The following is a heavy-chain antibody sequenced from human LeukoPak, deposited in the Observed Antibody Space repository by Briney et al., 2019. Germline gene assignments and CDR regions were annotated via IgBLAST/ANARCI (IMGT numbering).Heavy chain of an antibody. D-gene: IGHD1-20*01. CDR1: GGSISSGSYY. CDR2: IYTSGST. Sequence: SQTLSLTCTVSGGSISSGSYYWSWIRQPAGKGLEWIGRIYTSGSTNFNPSFKSRVTISVDTSKNQFSLKLSSVTAADTAVYYCARGSITGTTRTFDIWRQGTMVTVSS. J-gene: IGHJ3*02. V-gene: IGHV4-61*02. CDR3: ARGSITGTTRTFDI.